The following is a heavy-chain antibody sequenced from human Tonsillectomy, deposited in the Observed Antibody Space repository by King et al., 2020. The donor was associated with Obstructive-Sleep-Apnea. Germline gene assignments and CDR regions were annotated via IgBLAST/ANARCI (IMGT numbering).Heavy chain of an antibody. CDR3: AADVGSGWFSLHWYFDL. V-gene: IGHV1-58*01. J-gene: IGHJ2*01. CDR1: GFTFTSSA. Sequence: QLVQSGPEVKKPGTSVKVSCKASGFTFTSSALQWVRQARGQRLEWMGWIVVGSGDTNYAQKFQERVTITRDMSTTTAYLELSSLRSEDTAVYYCAADVGSGWFSLHWYFDLWGRGTLVTVSS. CDR2: IVVGSGDT. D-gene: IGHD6-19*01.